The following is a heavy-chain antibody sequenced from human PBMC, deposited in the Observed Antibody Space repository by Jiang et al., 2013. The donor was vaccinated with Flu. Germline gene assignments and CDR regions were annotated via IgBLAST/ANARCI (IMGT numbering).Heavy chain of an antibody. CDR2: ISSSSSTI. D-gene: IGHD3-3*01. J-gene: IGHJ4*02. Sequence: YISSSSSTIYYADSVKGRFTISRDNAKNSLYLQMNSLRDEDTAVYYCARDAGYYDFWSGYYNPAGFDYWGQGTLVTVSS. CDR3: ARDAGYYDFWSGYYNPAGFDY. V-gene: IGHV3-48*02.